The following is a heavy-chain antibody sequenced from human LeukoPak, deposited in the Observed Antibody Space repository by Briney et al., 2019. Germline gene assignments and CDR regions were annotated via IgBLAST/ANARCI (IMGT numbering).Heavy chain of an antibody. CDR1: GGSFSGYY. Sequence: PSETLSLTCAVYGGSFSGYYWSWIRQPPGKGLEWIGEINHSGSTNYNPSLKSRVTISVDTSKNQFSLKLSSVTAADTAVYYCARVARAAAGTLDYWGQGTLVTVSS. V-gene: IGHV4-34*01. CDR2: INHSGST. D-gene: IGHD6-13*01. CDR3: ARVARAAAGTLDY. J-gene: IGHJ4*02.